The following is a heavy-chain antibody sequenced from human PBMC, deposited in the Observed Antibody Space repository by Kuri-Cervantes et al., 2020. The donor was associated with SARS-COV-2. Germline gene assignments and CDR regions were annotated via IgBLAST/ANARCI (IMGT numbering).Heavy chain of an antibody. CDR3: ARSSPRSITIFGVVTPYYGMDV. D-gene: IGHD3-3*01. J-gene: IGHJ6*02. CDR1: GFSFSGYA. CDR2: ISNDGSKE. Sequence: GESLKISCAASGFSFSGYAMHWVRQAPGKGLEWVAVISNDGSKEYYADSVKGRFTVSRDNAKNSLYLQMNSLRDEDTAVYYCARSSPRSITIFGVVTPYYGMDVWGQGTTVTVSS. V-gene: IGHV3-30*07.